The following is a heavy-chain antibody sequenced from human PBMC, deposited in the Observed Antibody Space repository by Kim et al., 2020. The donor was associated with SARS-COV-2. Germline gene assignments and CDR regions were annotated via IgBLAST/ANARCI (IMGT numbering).Heavy chain of an antibody. CDR2: ISSSSSYT. CDR1: GFTFSDYY. D-gene: IGHD1-26*01. Sequence: GGSLRLSCAASGFTFSDYYMSWIRQAPGKGLEWVSYISSSSSYTNYADSVKGRFTISRDNAKNSLYLQMNSLRAEDTAVYYCARARELLFSRGYYFDYWGQGTLVTVSS. V-gene: IGHV3-11*05. J-gene: IGHJ4*02. CDR3: ARARELLFSRGYYFDY.